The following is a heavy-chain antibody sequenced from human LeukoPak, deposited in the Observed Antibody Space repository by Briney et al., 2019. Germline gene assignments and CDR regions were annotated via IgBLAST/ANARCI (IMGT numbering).Heavy chain of an antibody. CDR2: FDPEDGGT. Sequence: GASVKVSCKVSGYTLTELSMHWVRQAPGKGLEWMGGFDPEDGGTTYAQKFQGRVTMTEDTSTDTAYMELSSLRSEDTAVYYCATAVRNWFDPWGQGTLVTVSS. J-gene: IGHJ5*02. V-gene: IGHV1-24*01. CDR3: ATAVRNWFDP. CDR1: GYTLTELS. D-gene: IGHD4-11*01.